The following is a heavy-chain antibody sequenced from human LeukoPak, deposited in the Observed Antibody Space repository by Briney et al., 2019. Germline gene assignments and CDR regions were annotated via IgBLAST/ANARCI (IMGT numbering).Heavy chain of an antibody. CDR2: VVYDGSVK. J-gene: IGHJ4*02. D-gene: IGHD6-19*01. Sequence: TGGFLRLSCAASGFTFSSYAMSWVRQGPGKGLEWVAFVVYDGSVKVYADSVKGRFTVSRDNSKNTMYLQMNSLRTEDTALYYCAKDQAGGWGQGTLVTVSP. CDR1: GFTFSSYA. CDR3: AKDQAGG. V-gene: IGHV3-30*02.